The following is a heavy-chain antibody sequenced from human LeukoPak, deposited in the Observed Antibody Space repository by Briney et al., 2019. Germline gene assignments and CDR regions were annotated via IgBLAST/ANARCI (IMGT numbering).Heavy chain of an antibody. Sequence: PGRSLRLSCAASGFTFSHYAMNWVRQAPGKGLEWVSGISGSGGSTFYAASVKGRFTISRDNSKDTLYLQVTSLRADDTAVFYCAEEGAEYNLNAWGQGTLVTVSS. D-gene: IGHD1-1*01. CDR2: ISGSGGST. CDR3: AEEGAEYNLNA. J-gene: IGHJ5*02. CDR1: GFTFSHYA. V-gene: IGHV3-23*01.